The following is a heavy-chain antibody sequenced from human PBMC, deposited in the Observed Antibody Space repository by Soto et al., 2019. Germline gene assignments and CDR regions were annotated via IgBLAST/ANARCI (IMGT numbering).Heavy chain of an antibody. CDR1: GGSFSDYY. J-gene: IGHJ5*02. D-gene: IGHD2-8*01. Sequence: PSETLSLTCAVYGGSFSDYYWSWIRQPPGKGLEWIGEINHSGSTNYNPSLKSRVTISVDTSKNQFSLKLSSVTAADTAVYYCARGTIVLMVYAPGGWFDPWGQGTLVTVSS. V-gene: IGHV4-34*01. CDR3: ARGTIVLMVYAPGGWFDP. CDR2: INHSGST.